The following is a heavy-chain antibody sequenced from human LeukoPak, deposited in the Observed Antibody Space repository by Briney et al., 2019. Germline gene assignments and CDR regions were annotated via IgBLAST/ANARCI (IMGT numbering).Heavy chain of an antibody. D-gene: IGHD3-10*01. CDR3: ATSRVFYGSGSYRGGDY. CDR2: FDPEDGET. Sequence: ASVKVSCKVSGYTLTELSMHWVRQAPGKGLEWMGGFDPEDGETIYAQKFQGRVTMTEDTSTDTAYMELSSLRSEDAAVYYCATSRVFYGSGSYRGGDYWGQGTLVTVSS. J-gene: IGHJ4*02. V-gene: IGHV1-24*01. CDR1: GYTLTELS.